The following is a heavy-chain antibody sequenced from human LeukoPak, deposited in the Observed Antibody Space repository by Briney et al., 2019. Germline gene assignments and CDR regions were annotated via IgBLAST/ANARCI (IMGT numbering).Heavy chain of an antibody. CDR2: IYYSGST. Sequence: PSETLSLTCTVSGGSISSYYWSWIRQPPGKGLEWIGYIYYSGSTNYNPSLKSRVTISVDTSKNQFSLKLSSVTAADTAVYYCARGDGIMTNYYYYYMDVWGKGTTVTVSS. D-gene: IGHD3-16*01. J-gene: IGHJ6*03. V-gene: IGHV4-59*01. CDR1: GGSISSYY. CDR3: ARGDGIMTNYYYYYMDV.